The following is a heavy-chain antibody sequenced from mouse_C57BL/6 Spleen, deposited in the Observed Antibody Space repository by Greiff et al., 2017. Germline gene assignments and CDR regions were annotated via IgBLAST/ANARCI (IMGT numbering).Heavy chain of an antibody. CDR2: IWWDDDK. J-gene: IGHJ1*03. D-gene: IGHD1-1*01. V-gene: IGHV8-8*01. CDR1: GFSLSTFGMG. CDR3: ARIGYYGSSWYFDV. Sequence: QVTLKESGPGILQPSQTLSLTCSFSGFSLSTFGMGVGWIRQPSGKGLEWLAYIWWDDDKYYNPALKSRLTLSKDTSKNQVLLKIANVDTADTATYNCARIGYYGSSWYFDVWGTGTTVTVSS.